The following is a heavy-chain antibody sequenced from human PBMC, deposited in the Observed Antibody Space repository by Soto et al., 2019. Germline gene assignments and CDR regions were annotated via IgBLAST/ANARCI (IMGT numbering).Heavy chain of an antibody. V-gene: IGHV3-30*18. CDR3: AKPSHCSSTSCHLFDY. D-gene: IGHD2-2*01. J-gene: IGHJ4*02. Sequence: GGSLRLSCAASGFTFSSYGMHWVRQAPGKGLEWVAVISYDGSNKYYADSVKGRFTISRDNSKNTLYLQMNSLRAEDTAVYYCAKPSHCSSTSCHLFDYWGQGTLVTVSS. CDR2: ISYDGSNK. CDR1: GFTFSSYG.